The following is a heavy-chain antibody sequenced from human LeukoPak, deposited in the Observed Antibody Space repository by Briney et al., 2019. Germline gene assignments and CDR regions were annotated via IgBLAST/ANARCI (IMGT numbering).Heavy chain of an antibody. CDR3: ARDGPMAGIYFDF. J-gene: IGHJ4*02. V-gene: IGHV3-7*01. CDR2: IKQDGSVK. CDR1: GFPFTSYW. Sequence: GGSLRLSCAASGFPFTSYWMTWVRQAPGKGLEWVANIKQDGSVKYYVDSVKGRFTISRDNAKNSLYLQMNSLRVEDTAIYYCARDGPMAGIYFDFWGQGTLVTVSS. D-gene: IGHD3-10*01.